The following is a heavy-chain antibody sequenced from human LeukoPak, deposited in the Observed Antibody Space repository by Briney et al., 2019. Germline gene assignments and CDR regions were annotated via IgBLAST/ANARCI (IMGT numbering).Heavy chain of an antibody. Sequence: SETLSLTCTVSGGSISSGGYYWSWIRQHPGKGREWIGYINFSGTTYYNPSLKSRVTISVDTSKNQFSLKLSSVTAADTAVYYCARWICSGGSCYRPYYMDVWGKGTTVTVSS. CDR2: INFSGTT. CDR3: ARWICSGGSCYRPYYMDV. J-gene: IGHJ6*03. CDR1: GGSISSGGYY. D-gene: IGHD2-15*01. V-gene: IGHV4-31*03.